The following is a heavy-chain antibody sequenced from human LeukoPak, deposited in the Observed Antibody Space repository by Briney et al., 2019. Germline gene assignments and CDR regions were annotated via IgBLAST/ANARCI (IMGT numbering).Heavy chain of an antibody. Sequence: GGSLRLSCAASGFTFSTYGMHWVRQSPGKGLEWVAMISYDGSNKYYVDSVKGRFTISRDNSKNTLYLQMNSLRAEDTAVYYCAKGGASNQGYYFDYWGQGTLVTVSS. D-gene: IGHD2-8*01. CDR1: GFTFSTYG. V-gene: IGHV3-30*18. J-gene: IGHJ4*02. CDR2: ISYDGSNK. CDR3: AKGGASNQGYYFDY.